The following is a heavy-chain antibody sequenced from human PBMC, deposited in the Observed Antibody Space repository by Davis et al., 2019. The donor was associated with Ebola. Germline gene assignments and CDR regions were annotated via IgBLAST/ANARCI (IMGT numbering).Heavy chain of an antibody. J-gene: IGHJ2*01. V-gene: IGHV4-38-2*01. CDR3: ARVITVMPRPWYFDL. CDR1: GYSISSGYY. Sequence: PSETLSLTCAVSGYSISSGYYWGWIRQPPGKGLEWIGTIYHDGHTYYKPSLKSRVTISVDTSKNQFSLKLSSVTAADTAVYYCARVITVMPRPWYFDLWGRGTLVTVSS. D-gene: IGHD4-17*01. CDR2: IYHDGHT.